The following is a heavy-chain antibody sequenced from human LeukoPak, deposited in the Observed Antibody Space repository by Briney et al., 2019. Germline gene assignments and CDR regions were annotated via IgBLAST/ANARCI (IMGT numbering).Heavy chain of an antibody. Sequence: GGSLRLSCAASGFTFSSYAVHWVRQAPGKGLERVAVISYDGSNKYYADSVKGRFTISRDNSKNTLYLQMNSLRAEDTAVYYCARDSDYYGSGSYYSLGMDVWGKGTTVTVSS. V-gene: IGHV3-30*04. D-gene: IGHD3-10*01. CDR2: ISYDGSNK. CDR3: ARDSDYYGSGSYYSLGMDV. CDR1: GFTFSSYA. J-gene: IGHJ6*04.